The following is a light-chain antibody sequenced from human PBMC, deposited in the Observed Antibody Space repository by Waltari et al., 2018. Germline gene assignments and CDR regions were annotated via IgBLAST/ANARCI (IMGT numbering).Light chain of an antibody. CDR3: QHYVNLPVT. CDR1: QSVGRS. CDR2: DTA. Sequence: ATLSCRASQSVGRSLAWYQQKPGQAPRLLIYDTAIRATGTPGRFSGSGSGTDFSLAISSLEPEDFAVYFCQHYVNLPVTFGQGTKVEI. J-gene: IGKJ1*01. V-gene: IGKV3-20*01.